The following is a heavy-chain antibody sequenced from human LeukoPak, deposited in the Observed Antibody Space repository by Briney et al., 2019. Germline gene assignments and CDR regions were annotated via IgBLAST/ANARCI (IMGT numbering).Heavy chain of an antibody. CDR3: VRQTYSSGWNS. CDR1: GGSISSSSYY. Sequence: SETLSFTCIVSGGSISSSSYYWAWIRQSPGKGLEWIGSVFYSGSTYYNPSLKSRVTISVDTSKNQFSLKMTSVTAADTAVYYCVRQTYSSGWNSWGQGTPVTVSS. CDR2: VFYSGST. V-gene: IGHV4-39*01. J-gene: IGHJ4*02. D-gene: IGHD6-19*01.